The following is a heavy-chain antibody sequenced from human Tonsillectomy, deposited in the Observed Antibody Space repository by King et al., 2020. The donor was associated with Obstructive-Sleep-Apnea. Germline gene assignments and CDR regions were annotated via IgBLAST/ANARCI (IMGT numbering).Heavy chain of an antibody. CDR2: IYYSGST. J-gene: IGHJ4*02. Sequence: LQLQESGPGLVKPSETLSLTCTVSGGSISSSSYYWGWIRQPPGKGLEWIGSIYYSGSTYYNPSLKSRVTISVDTSKNQFSLKLSSVTAADTAVYYCARSPYSDNYYDSSGSFDYWGQGTLVTVSS. D-gene: IGHD3-22*01. V-gene: IGHV4-39*07. CDR3: ARSPYSDNYYDSSGSFDY. CDR1: GGSISSSSYY.